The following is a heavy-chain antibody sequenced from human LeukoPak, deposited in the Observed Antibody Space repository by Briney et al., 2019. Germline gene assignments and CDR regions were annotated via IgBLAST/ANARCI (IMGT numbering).Heavy chain of an antibody. V-gene: IGHV3-7*01. CDR3: ARGSSFDY. J-gene: IGHJ4*02. Sequence: PGGSLRLSCAASGFTFSRSWMAWVRQAPGKGLEWVASIKLDGSEQYYVDSVKGRFTISRDNAKNSLYLQVNSLRVEDTAVYYCARGSSFDYWGQGTLVTVSS. CDR1: GFTFSRSW. CDR2: IKLDGSEQ.